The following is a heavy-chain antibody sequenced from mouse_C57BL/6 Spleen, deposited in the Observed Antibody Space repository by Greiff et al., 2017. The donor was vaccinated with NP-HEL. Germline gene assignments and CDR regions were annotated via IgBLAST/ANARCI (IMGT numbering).Heavy chain of an antibody. CDR2: IDPENGDT. Sequence: EVQLQQSGAELVRPGASVKLSCTASGFNIKDDYMHWVKQRPEQGLEWIGWIDPENGDTEYASKFQGKATITADTSSNTAYLQLGSLTSEDTAVYYCTTGITTHYYAMDYWGQGTSVTVSS. D-gene: IGHD1-1*01. J-gene: IGHJ4*01. V-gene: IGHV14-4*01. CDR3: TTGITTHYYAMDY. CDR1: GFNIKDDY.